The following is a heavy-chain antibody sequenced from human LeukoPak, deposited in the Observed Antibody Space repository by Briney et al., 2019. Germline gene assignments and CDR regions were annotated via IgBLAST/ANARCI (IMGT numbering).Heavy chain of an antibody. CDR3: ACRCASSSYCRDTLYYPDS. CDR2: IYYSGST. CDR1: SHSISSYY. J-gene: IGHJ4*02. Sequence: KTSETLSLTCTVCSHSISSYYWSWTRQPPGKRLEWIGHIYYSGSTNYNPSLKSRVTISVDTSKNQFSLKLSSVTAAATAEDTSACRCASSSYCRDTLYYPDSWGQGTRVTVSS. D-gene: IGHD3-10*01. V-gene: IGHV4-59*01.